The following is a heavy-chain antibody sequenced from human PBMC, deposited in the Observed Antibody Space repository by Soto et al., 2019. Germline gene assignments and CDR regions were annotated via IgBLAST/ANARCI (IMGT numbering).Heavy chain of an antibody. V-gene: IGHV3-23*01. CDR2: MTGSGGDI. D-gene: IGHD2-21*02. CDR1: GFSVSTYA. Sequence: GGSLRLSCAASGFSVSTYAMMWVRQPPGKGQEWVAGMTGSGGDIRYADPVKGRFTISKDNSKNALYLQMNSLRAEDTAIYYCAKDAVYGDGLWLAGNWGQGTLVTVSS. CDR3: AKDAVYGDGLWLAGN. J-gene: IGHJ4*02.